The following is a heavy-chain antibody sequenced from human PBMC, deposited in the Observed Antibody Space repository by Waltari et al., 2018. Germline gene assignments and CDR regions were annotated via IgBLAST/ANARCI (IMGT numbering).Heavy chain of an antibody. CDR1: GGSITNTSSY. CDR2: LHYSGTI. J-gene: IGHJ4*02. D-gene: IGHD3-9*01. V-gene: IGHV4-39*01. CDR3: ARLGGARYDSGYYFLGFLDS. Sequence: QLHLQESGPGLVKPSETLSLTCSVSGGSITNTSSYWGWIRQSPGKGLEWIGSLHYSGTISYNPSLKSRVTISVDTPKNQFFLRLSSVTAADTAVFFCARLGGARYDSGYYFLGFLDSWGQGTPVTVSS.